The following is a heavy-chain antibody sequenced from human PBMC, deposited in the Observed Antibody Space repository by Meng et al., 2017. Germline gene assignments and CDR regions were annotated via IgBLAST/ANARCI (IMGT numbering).Heavy chain of an antibody. V-gene: IGHV1-2*06. CDR2: INPKSGDT. D-gene: IGHD6-25*01. CDR1: GYNFPDYY. CDR3: ARDEDISAAGKLFGDY. Sequence: VQRGQSGAEEKQPGASVKVSCKPSGYNFPDYYIHWVRRAPGQGLEWMGRINPKSGDTHYAQKFQARVTMTGDTSISTAYMELSGLRSDDTAMYYCARDEDISAAGKLFGDYWGQGTLVTVSS. J-gene: IGHJ4*02.